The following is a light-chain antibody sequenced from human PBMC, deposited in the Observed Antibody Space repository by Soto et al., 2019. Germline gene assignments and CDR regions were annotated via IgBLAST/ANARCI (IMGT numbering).Light chain of an antibody. CDR2: DVN. Sequence: QSALTQPPSASGSPGQSVAISCSGTSSDVGGYNYDSWYQQHPGKAPKLMIYDVNKRPSGVPDRFSGSKSGNTASLTVSGLQAADEADFYCISYAGILKPAFGGGTNLTVL. CDR1: SSDVGGYNY. V-gene: IGLV2-8*01. CDR3: ISYAGILKPA. J-gene: IGLJ2*01.